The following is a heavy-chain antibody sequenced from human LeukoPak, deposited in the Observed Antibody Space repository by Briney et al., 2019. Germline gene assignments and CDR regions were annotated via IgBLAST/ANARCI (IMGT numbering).Heavy chain of an antibody. V-gene: IGHV3-74*01. CDR3: ARGYGAFVDY. D-gene: IGHD4/OR15-4a*01. Sequence: GGSLRLSCAASGFTFSSHWMHWVRQAPGKGLVWVSRVKTDGSSVSYADSVKGRFTISRDNAKNTLYLQMNSLGAGDTAVYYCARGYGAFVDYWGQGTLVTVSS. J-gene: IGHJ4*02. CDR1: GFTFSSHW. CDR2: VKTDGSSV.